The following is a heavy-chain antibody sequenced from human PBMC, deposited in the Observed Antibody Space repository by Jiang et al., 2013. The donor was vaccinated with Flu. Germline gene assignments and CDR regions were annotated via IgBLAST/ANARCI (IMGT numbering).Heavy chain of an antibody. CDR1: GFTFSSYW. CDR3: ARDFLYYDSSGSKGNWYFDL. V-gene: IGHV3-7*01. CDR2: IKQDGSEK. D-gene: IGHD3-22*01. Sequence: SGGGLVQPGGSLRLSCAASGFTFSSYWMSWVRQAPGKGLEWVANIKQDGSEKYYVDSVKGRFTISRDNAKNSLYLQMNSLRAEDTAVYYCARDFLYYDSSGSKGNWYFDLWGRGTLVTVSS. J-gene: IGHJ2*01.